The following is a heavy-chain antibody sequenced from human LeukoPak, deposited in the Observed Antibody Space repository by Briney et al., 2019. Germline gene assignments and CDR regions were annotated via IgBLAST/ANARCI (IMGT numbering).Heavy chain of an antibody. CDR2: ISSSRSTI. J-gene: IGHJ4*02. V-gene: IGHV3-48*01. Sequence: PGGSLRLSCAASGFTFSSYSMNWVRQAPGKGLEWVSYISSSRSTIYYADSVKGRFTISRDNAKNSLYLQMNSLRAEDTAVYYCALAPYDFWSGYYNAGFDYWGQGTLVTVSS. CDR3: ALAPYDFWSGYYNAGFDY. CDR1: GFTFSSYS. D-gene: IGHD3-3*01.